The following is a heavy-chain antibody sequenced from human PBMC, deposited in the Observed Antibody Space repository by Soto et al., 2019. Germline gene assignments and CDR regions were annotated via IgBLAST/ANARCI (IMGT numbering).Heavy chain of an antibody. CDR3: STPPPKQQLVRSYYYYGMDV. D-gene: IGHD6-13*01. V-gene: IGHV4-34*01. CDR2: INRRGST. CDR1: GWDFIGDN. Sequence: SETLSRGCTVYGWDFIGDNGSWNHRPPGKGREWLGEINRRGSTNYNPSLQSRGAMSADPAKDQFSLKLSSVSAGDTAVYCRSTPPPKQQLVRSYYYYGMDVWGQGTTVT. J-gene: IGHJ6*02.